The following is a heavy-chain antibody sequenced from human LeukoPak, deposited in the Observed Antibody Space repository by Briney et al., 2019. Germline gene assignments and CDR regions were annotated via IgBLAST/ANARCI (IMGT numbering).Heavy chain of an antibody. CDR2: ISGSGVST. CDR3: ANAAGSGNSWYEVAIDDQAQYYFDY. D-gene: IGHD6-13*01. CDR1: GFTFSSYA. J-gene: IGHJ4*02. Sequence: PGGSLRLSCAASGFTFSSYAMSWVRQGPGKGLEWVAGISGSGVSTYYADSVKGRFTISRDNSKNTLYLQMNSLRTEDTAEYYCANAAGSGNSWYEVAIDDQAQYYFDYWGQGTLVTVSS. V-gene: IGHV3-23*01.